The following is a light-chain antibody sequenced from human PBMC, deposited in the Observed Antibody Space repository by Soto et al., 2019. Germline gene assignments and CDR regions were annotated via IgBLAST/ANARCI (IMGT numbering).Light chain of an antibody. Sequence: EIVLTQSPGTLSLSPGERATLSCRASRSASSTYLAWYQQKPGQAPRLLIYGASSRATGNPDRFSGSGSGTDFTLTISRLEPEDFAVYYCQQYGSSPPYTFGQGTKLEIK. J-gene: IGKJ2*01. CDR3: QQYGSSPPYT. CDR2: GAS. CDR1: RSASSTY. V-gene: IGKV3-20*01.